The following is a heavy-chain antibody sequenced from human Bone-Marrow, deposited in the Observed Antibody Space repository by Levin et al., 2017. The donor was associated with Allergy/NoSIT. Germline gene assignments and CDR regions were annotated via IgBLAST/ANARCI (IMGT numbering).Heavy chain of an antibody. J-gene: IGHJ4*02. CDR2: VSGNGAST. CDR1: GFTFRSYV. CDR3: TMRPQGAFFNWLYDGFES. V-gene: IGHV3-23*01. Sequence: GGSLRLSCVASGFTFRSYVMNWVRQAPGKGLEWVSGVSGNGASTYYADSVKGRFTISRDNSKHTPYLQMASLRAEDTALYFCTMRPQGAFFNWLYDGFESWGQGTKVPVAS. D-gene: IGHD3-9*01.